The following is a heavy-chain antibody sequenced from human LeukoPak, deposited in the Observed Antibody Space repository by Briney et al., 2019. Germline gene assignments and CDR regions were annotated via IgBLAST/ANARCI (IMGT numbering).Heavy chain of an antibody. V-gene: IGHV1-18*01. D-gene: IGHD6-19*01. CDR1: GGTFSSYA. CDR2: ISAYNGNT. CDR3: ARGGPRSGWYPFDY. J-gene: IGHJ4*02. Sequence: ASVKVSCKASGGTFSSYAISWVRQAPGQGLEWMGWISAYNGNTNYAQKLQGRVAMTTDTSTSTAYMELRSLRSDDTAVYYCARGGPRSGWYPFDYWGQGTLVTVSS.